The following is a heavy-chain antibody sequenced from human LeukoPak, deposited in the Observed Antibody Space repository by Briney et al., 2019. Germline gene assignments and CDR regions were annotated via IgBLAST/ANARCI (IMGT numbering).Heavy chain of an antibody. D-gene: IGHD3/OR15-3a*01. Sequence: GASVTVSFTASGYTFTIYDINWVRQATGQGLEWMGWMNPNSGNTGYAQKFQGRVTMTKNTSITTAYMDLSSLRSEDTAVYYCARALSWTTESYYYMDVWGKETTVTVSS. CDR3: ARALSWTTESYYYMDV. CDR1: GYTFTIYD. CDR2: MNPNSGNT. V-gene: IGHV1-8*01. J-gene: IGHJ6*03.